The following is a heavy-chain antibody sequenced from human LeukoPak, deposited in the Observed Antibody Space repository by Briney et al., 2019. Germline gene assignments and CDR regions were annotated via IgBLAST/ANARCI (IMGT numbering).Heavy chain of an antibody. Sequence: GSLRLSCAASGVTVSSNYMSWIRQPAGKGLEWIGRIYTSGSTNYNPSLKSRVTMSVDTSKNQFSLKLSSVTAADTAVYYCAREGGIAAESGFDYWGQGTLVTVSS. V-gene: IGHV4-4*07. CDR3: AREGGIAAESGFDY. J-gene: IGHJ4*02. CDR1: GVTVSSNY. D-gene: IGHD6-13*01. CDR2: IYTSGST.